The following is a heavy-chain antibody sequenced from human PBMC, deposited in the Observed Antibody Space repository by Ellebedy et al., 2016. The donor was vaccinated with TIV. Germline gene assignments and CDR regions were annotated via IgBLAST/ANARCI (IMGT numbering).Heavy chain of an antibody. CDR2: IKSTVRGGTT. D-gene: IGHD6-19*01. J-gene: IGHJ4*02. V-gene: IGHV3-15*01. CDR3: TADLYRSAGWSNDF. CDR1: GFSFSDAW. Sequence: GGSLRLSCAASGFSFSDAWMNWVRQAPGKGLEWVIRIKSTVRGGTTDYSAPVKGRFAISRDDSTDTISLQMDSLKVEDTAVYYCTADLYRSAGWSNDFWGQGTLVTVSS.